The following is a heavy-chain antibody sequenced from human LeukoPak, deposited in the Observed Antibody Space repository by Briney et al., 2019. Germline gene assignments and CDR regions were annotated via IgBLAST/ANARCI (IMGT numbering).Heavy chain of an antibody. J-gene: IGHJ4*02. CDR1: GGTFSSYA. Sequence: ASVKVSCKASGGTFSSYAISWVRQAPGQGLEWMGGIIPIFGTANYAQKFQGRVTITADESTSTAYMELSSLRSEDTAVYYCARTRFVAAGTSNRYFDYWGQGTLVTVSS. CDR3: ARTRFVAAGTSNRYFDY. V-gene: IGHV1-69*13. CDR2: IIPIFGTA. D-gene: IGHD6-13*01.